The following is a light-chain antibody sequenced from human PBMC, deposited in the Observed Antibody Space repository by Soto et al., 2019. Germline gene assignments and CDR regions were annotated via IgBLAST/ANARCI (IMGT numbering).Light chain of an antibody. V-gene: IGKV3-20*01. Sequence: EMVLTQSPETLSLSPGETATLSCRASQSVTMSYLAWYRQRPGQAPRLLIYGASSRAAGIPDRFSGSGSGTDFTLTITRLEPEDFALYYCQQYGISRTFGQGTKLEIK. CDR1: QSVTMSY. J-gene: IGKJ2*01. CDR2: GAS. CDR3: QQYGISRT.